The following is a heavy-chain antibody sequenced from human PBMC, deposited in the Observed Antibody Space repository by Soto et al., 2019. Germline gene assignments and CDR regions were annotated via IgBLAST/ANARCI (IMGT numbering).Heavy chain of an antibody. CDR3: AQSPRLTEAFDI. CDR2: IYPGDSDT. J-gene: IGHJ3*02. CDR1: GYSFTSYW. Sequence: ESLTISCKFSGYSFTSYWIGLVRQMPGKGLEWMGIIYPGDSDTRYSPSFQGHVTISADKSFTTAYLQWSSLKASDTAMYYCAQSPRLTEAFDIWGQGTMVTVSS. V-gene: IGHV5-51*01.